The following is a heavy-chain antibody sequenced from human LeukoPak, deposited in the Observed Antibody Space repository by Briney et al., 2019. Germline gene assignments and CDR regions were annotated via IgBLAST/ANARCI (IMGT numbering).Heavy chain of an antibody. CDR1: GFTFSSYG. Sequence: GGSLRLSCAASGFTFSSYGMHWVRQAPGKGLEWVAVISYDGSNKYYADSVKGRFTISRDNSKNTLYLQMNSLRAEDTAVYYCAMIDYGSESPFDYWGQGTLVTVSS. J-gene: IGHJ4*02. D-gene: IGHD3-10*01. CDR3: AMIDYGSESPFDY. CDR2: ISYDGSNK. V-gene: IGHV3-30*03.